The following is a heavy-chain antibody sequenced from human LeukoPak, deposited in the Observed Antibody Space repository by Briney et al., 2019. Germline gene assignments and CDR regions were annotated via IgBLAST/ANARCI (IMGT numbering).Heavy chain of an antibody. CDR2: VTGDGGST. CDR1: GFTFNTNA. CDR3: AKDS. J-gene: IGHJ4*02. Sequence: PGGSLRLSCAASGFTFNTNAMNWVRQAPGKGLEWVSAVTGDGGSTYYADSVKGRFTISRDNAKNSLYLQMNSLRAEDTAVYYCAKDSWGQGTLVTVSS. V-gene: IGHV3-23*01.